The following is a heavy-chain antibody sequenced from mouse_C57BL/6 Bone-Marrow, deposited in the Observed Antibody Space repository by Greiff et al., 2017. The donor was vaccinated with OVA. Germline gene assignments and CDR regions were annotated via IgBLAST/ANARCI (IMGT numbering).Heavy chain of an antibody. CDR3: ARCDYGAWFAY. CDR2: IYPRSGNT. V-gene: IGHV1-81*01. D-gene: IGHD2-4*01. J-gene: IGHJ3*01. CDR1: GYTFTSYG. Sequence: VQLQQSGAELARPGASVKLSCKASGYTFTSYGITWVKQRTGQGLEWIGEIYPRSGNTYYNEKFKGKATLTADKSSSTAYMELRSLTSEDSAVYFCARCDYGAWFAYWGQGTLVTVSA.